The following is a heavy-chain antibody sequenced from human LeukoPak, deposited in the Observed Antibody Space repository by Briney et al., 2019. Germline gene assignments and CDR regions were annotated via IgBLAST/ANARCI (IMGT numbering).Heavy chain of an antibody. CDR2: IYTSGST. CDR3: ARADYYYGSGSIYDY. V-gene: IGHV4-4*07. Sequence: SETLSLTCTVSGGSISSYYWSWIRQPAGKGLEWIGRIYTSGSTNYNPSLKSRVTMSVDTSKNQFSLKLSSVAAADTAVYYCARADYYYGSGSIYDYWGQGTLVTVSS. J-gene: IGHJ4*02. D-gene: IGHD3-10*01. CDR1: GGSISSYY.